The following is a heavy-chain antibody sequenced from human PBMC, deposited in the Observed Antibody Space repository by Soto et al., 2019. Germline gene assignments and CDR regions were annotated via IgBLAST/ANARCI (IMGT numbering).Heavy chain of an antibody. CDR2: INHSGST. D-gene: IGHD2-2*01. CDR3: ARGSRAYPGGVYFDY. J-gene: IGHJ4*02. V-gene: IGHV4-34*01. CDR1: GGSFSGYY. Sequence: SETLSLTCAVYGGSFSGYYWSWIRQPPGKGLEWIGEINHSGSTNYNPSLKSRVTISVDTSKNQFSLKLSSVTAADTAVYYCARGSRAYPGGVYFDYWGQGTLVTVSS.